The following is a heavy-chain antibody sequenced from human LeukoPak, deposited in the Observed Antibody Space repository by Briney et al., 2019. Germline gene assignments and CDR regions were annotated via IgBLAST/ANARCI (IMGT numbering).Heavy chain of an antibody. CDR2: ISGGGSNT. CDR3: AKYMPPAMQPFFDY. Sequence: GGSLRLSCAASGFTFSSYPMIWVRQAPGKGLEWVSSISGGGSNTYYADSVKGRFTISRDDSKNTLYLQMNSLRAEDTAVYYCAKYMPPAMQPFFDYWGQGTLVTVSS. D-gene: IGHD2-2*01. CDR1: GFTFSSYP. V-gene: IGHV3-23*01. J-gene: IGHJ4*02.